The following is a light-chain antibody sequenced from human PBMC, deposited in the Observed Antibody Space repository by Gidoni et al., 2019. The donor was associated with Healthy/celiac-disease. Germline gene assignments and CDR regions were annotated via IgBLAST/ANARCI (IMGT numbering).Light chain of an antibody. Sequence: EIVLTQSPATLSVSPGERATHSCRASQSVSSNLAWYQQKPGQAPRLLIYGASTRATGITARFSGSGSGTEFTLTISSLQSEDFAVYYCQQYNNWLRWTFGQGTKVEIK. CDR2: GAS. V-gene: IGKV3-15*01. J-gene: IGKJ1*01. CDR1: QSVSSN. CDR3: QQYNNWLRWT.